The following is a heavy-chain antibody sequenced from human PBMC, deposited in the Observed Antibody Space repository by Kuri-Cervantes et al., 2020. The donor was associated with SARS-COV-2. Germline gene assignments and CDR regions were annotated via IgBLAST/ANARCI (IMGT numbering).Heavy chain of an antibody. J-gene: IGHJ4*02. V-gene: IGHV3-7*03. CDR3: ASSEGYCSSTSRDKGAKGLMGDY. D-gene: IGHD2-2*01. CDR2: IKQDGSEK. Sequence: GGSLRLSCTASGFTFGDYAMSWVRQAPGRGLEWVANIKQDGSEKYYVDSVKGRFTISRDNAKNSLYLQMNSLRAEDTAVYYCASSEGYCSSTSRDKGAKGLMGDYWGQGTLVTVFS. CDR1: GFTFGDYA.